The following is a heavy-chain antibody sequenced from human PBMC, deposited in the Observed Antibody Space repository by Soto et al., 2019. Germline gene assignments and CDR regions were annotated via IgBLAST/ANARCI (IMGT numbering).Heavy chain of an antibody. Sequence: PGGSLRLSCAASGFTFSSYAMHWVRQAPGKGLEWVAVISYDGSNKYYADSVKGRFTISRDNSKNTLYLQMNSLRAEDTDVYYCARDQENSFEVVFRPSLTYYGMDVWGQGTTVTVSS. CDR3: ARDQENSFEVVFRPSLTYYGMDV. V-gene: IGHV3-30-3*01. CDR1: GFTFSSYA. CDR2: ISYDGSNK. D-gene: IGHD6-6*01. J-gene: IGHJ6*02.